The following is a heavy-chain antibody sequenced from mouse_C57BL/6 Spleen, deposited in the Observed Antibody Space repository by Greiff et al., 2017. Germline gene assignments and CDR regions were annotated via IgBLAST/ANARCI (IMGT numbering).Heavy chain of an antibody. CDR1: GYTFTEYT. J-gene: IGHJ1*03. CDR2: FYAGSGSI. V-gene: IGHV1-62-2*01. D-gene: IGHD2-4*01. Sequence: VMLVESGAELVKPGASVKLSCKASGYTFTEYTIHWVQQRSGQGLEWIGWFYAGSGSIKYNEKFKDKATLTADKSSSTVYMELSRLTSEDSAGYFCARHEDYDYDYWYFDVWGTGTTVTVSS. CDR3: ARHEDYDYDYWYFDV.